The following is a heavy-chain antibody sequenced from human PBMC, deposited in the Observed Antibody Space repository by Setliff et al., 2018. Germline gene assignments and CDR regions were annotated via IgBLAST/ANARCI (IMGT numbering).Heavy chain of an antibody. Sequence: GGSLRLSCAASGFTFSNYAMNWVRQAPGKGLEWVSTISGGGSQTDYADSVKGRFTISRDNSNNALFVQMDSLRAEDTAIYYCARDQARWLVAAGTFDYWGQGGLVTVSS. CDR1: GFTFSNYA. J-gene: IGHJ4*02. D-gene: IGHD1-1*01. CDR2: ISGGGSQT. CDR3: ARDQARWLVAAGTFDY. V-gene: IGHV3-23*01.